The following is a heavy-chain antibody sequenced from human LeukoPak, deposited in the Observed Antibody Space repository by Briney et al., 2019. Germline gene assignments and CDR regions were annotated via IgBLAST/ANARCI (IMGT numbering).Heavy chain of an antibody. CDR3: ARCFGLQQLLSVFDG. Sequence: PGGSLRLSCAASGFIFSTYTINWVRQAPGKGLEWVSSISSSSSYIYYADSVKGRFTISRDNAKNSLYLQMNSLRAEDTAIYYCARCFGLQQLLSVFDGWGQGTLVTVSS. V-gene: IGHV3-21*01. D-gene: IGHD2-2*01. J-gene: IGHJ4*02. CDR2: ISSSSSYI. CDR1: GFIFSTYT.